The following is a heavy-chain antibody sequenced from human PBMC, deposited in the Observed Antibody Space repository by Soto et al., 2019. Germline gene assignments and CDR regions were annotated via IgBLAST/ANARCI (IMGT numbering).Heavy chain of an antibody. CDR2: TYIGGMT. CDR1: GASFTDGSLF. CDR3: ATAPETSSPAGYYVNWFDP. V-gene: IGHV4-39*01. D-gene: IGHD3-22*01. J-gene: IGHJ5*02. Sequence: SETLSLTCTVSGASFTDGSLFWGWIRQSPGKGVEWIASTYIGGMTYYNPSLRSRVTISVDTSKSQFSLRLNSATAADTAVYYCATAPETSSPAGYYVNWFDPWGHGTLVTVSS.